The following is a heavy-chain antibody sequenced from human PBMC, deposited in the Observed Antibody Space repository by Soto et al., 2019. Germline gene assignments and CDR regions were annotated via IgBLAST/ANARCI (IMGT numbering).Heavy chain of an antibody. D-gene: IGHD3-9*01. J-gene: IGHJ5*02. V-gene: IGHV4-30-4*01. CDR3: ARVREYYDILTGYYPRAQRYNWFDP. CDR2: IYYSGST. Sequence: PSETLSLTCTVSGGSISSGDYYWSWIRQPPGKGLEWIGYIYYSGSTYYNPSLKSRVTISVDTSKNQFSLKLSSVTAADTAVYYCARVREYYDILTGYYPRAQRYNWFDPWGQGTLVTVSS. CDR1: GGSISSGDYY.